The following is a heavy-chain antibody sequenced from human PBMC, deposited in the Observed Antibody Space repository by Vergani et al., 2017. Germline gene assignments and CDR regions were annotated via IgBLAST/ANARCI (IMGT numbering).Heavy chain of an antibody. D-gene: IGHD1-1*01. V-gene: IGHV5-51*01. J-gene: IGHJ4*02. CDR2: IYPADSDT. CDR1: EYSFGNYW. CDR3: ARHTTYTDS. Sequence: EVDLVQSGPEVGKPGESLKISCKGSEYSFGNYWLGCVRQMPGKGLEWMGIIYPADSDTRYSPSFQGQVTISADKSSSTAFLQWDSLKGADTALYYCARHTTYTDSWGQGTLVTVSS.